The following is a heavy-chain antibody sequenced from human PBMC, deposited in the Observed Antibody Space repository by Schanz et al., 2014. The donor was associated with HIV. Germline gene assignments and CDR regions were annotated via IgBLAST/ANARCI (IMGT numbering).Heavy chain of an antibody. CDR2: ISAYNGNT. Sequence: QVQLVQSGAEVKKPGASVKVSCKASGYTFTSNGISWVRQAPGQGLEWMGWISAYNGNTNYAQKLQGRVTMTTDTSTSTVYMELRSLRSDDTAVYYCATCLITSGCSSWGQGTLVTVSS. CDR3: ATCLITSGCSS. CDR1: GYTFTSNG. V-gene: IGHV1-18*01. J-gene: IGHJ5*02. D-gene: IGHD6-19*01.